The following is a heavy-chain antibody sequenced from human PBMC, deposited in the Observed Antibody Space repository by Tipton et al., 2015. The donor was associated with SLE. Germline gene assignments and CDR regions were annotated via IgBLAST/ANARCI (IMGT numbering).Heavy chain of an antibody. V-gene: IGHV4-39*07. CDR2: IYHGGSA. J-gene: IGHJ5*02. Sequence: LRLSCTVSGGSISTNHYYWGWIRQPPGKGLEWVGSIYHGGSAYYNPSLESRVTISEDTSKNQFSLKMNSVTAADTAVYYCVRDPDYNWFDPWGPGILVTVSS. CDR3: VRDPDYNWFDP. CDR1: GGSISTNHYY.